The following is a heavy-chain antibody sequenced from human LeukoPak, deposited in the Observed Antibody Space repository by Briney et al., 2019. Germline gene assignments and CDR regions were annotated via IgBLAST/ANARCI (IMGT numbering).Heavy chain of an antibody. J-gene: IGHJ5*02. CDR2: MNPNSGNT. V-gene: IGHV1-8*01. CDR1: GYTFTSYD. Sequence: GASVKVSCKASGYTFTSYDINWVRQATGQGLEWMGWMNPNSGNTGYAQKFQGRVTMTRNTSISTAYMELSSLRSEDTVVYYCARGSVYYDSSGYYYDWFDPWGQGTLVTVSS. D-gene: IGHD3-22*01. CDR3: ARGSVYYDSSGYYYDWFDP.